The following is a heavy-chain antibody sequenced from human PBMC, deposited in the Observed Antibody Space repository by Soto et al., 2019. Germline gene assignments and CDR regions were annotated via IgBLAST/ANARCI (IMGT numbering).Heavy chain of an antibody. CDR1: GFSFSSYW. Sequence: EVQLVESGGGLVQPGGSLRVSCAASGFSFSSYWMTWVRQAQGKGPEWVADINEEGTETYYVDSVKGRFTISRDNGKNSLSLQMNNLRVGGRAVYFCAKSPMVRTFHYGLEVWGQGTTVTVSS. CDR2: INEEGTET. V-gene: IGHV3-7*05. J-gene: IGHJ6*02. CDR3: AKSPMVRTFHYGLEV. D-gene: IGHD2-8*01.